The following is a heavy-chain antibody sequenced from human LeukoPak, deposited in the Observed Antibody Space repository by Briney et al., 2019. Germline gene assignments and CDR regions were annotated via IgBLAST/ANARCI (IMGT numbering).Heavy chain of an antibody. V-gene: IGHV4-34*01. Sequence: SETLSHTCAVYGGSFSGYYWSWIRQPPGKGLEWIGEINHSGSTNYNPSLKSRVTISVDTSKNQFSLKLSSVTAADTAVYYCARGPYYYGSGSYYRYWFDPWGQGTLVTVSS. D-gene: IGHD3-10*01. CDR1: GGSFSGYY. CDR2: INHSGST. CDR3: ARGPYYYGSGSYYRYWFDP. J-gene: IGHJ5*02.